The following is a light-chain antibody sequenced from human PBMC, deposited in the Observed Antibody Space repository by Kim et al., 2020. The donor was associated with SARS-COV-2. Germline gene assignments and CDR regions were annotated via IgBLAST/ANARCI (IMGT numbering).Light chain of an antibody. CDR2: KAS. V-gene: IGKV1-5*03. CDR1: QSISSW. J-gene: IGKJ2*01. Sequence: DIQMTQSPSTLSASVGDRVSITCRASQSISSWLAWYQQKPGKAPKLLIYKASSLEIGVPSRFSGSGFGTEFTLTISSLQPDDFATYYCQQYNSYSYTFGQGTKLEIK. CDR3: QQYNSYSYT.